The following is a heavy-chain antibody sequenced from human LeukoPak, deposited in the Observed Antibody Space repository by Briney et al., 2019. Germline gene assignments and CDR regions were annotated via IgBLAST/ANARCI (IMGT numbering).Heavy chain of an antibody. CDR2: FDPEDGET. D-gene: IGHD3-22*01. J-gene: IGHJ3*02. Sequence: GASVKVSRKVSGYTLTELSMHWVRQAPGKGLEWMGGFDPEDGETIYAQKFQGRVTMTEDTSTDTAYMELSSLRSEDTAVYYCATLRITMIVVVTSPYAFDIWGQGTMVTVSS. CDR3: ATLRITMIVVVTSPYAFDI. V-gene: IGHV1-24*01. CDR1: GYTLTELS.